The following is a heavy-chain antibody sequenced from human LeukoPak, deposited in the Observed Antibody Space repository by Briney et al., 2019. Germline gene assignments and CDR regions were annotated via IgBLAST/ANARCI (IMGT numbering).Heavy chain of an antibody. Sequence: ASVKVSFKASGYTFTSYYMHWVRQAPGQGLEWMGIINPSGGSTSYAQKFQGRVTMTRDTSTSTVYMELSSLRSEDTAVYYCARAGRGDWFDPWGQGTLVTVSS. D-gene: IGHD1-26*01. CDR1: GYTFTSYY. J-gene: IGHJ5*02. V-gene: IGHV1-46*01. CDR3: ARAGRGDWFDP. CDR2: INPSGGST.